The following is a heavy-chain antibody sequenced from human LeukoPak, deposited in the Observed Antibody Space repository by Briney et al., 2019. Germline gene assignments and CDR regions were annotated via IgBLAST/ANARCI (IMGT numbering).Heavy chain of an antibody. D-gene: IGHD3-10*01. CDR2: IYPGDSDI. CDR1: GYTFTSYW. J-gene: IGHJ6*02. Sequence: GESLKISRKGSGYTFTSYWIDWVRQMPGKGLEWMGIIYPGDSDIRYSPSFQGQVTISADKSISTAYLQWSSLKASDTAMYFCARSVGVDYSYYGMDVWGQGTTVTVSS. CDR3: ARSVGVDYSYYGMDV. V-gene: IGHV5-51*01.